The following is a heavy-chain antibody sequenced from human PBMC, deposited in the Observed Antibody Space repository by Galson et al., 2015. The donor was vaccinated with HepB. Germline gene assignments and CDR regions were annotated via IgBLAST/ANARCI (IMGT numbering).Heavy chain of an antibody. Sequence: SLRLSCAASGFTFSSYGMHWVRQAPGKGLEWVAVIWYDGSNKYYADSVKGRFTISRDNSKNTLYLQMNSLRAEDTAVYYCATERGILTAPAYYFDFWGQGTLVTVSS. D-gene: IGHD3-9*01. V-gene: IGHV3-33*01. CDR2: IWYDGSNK. CDR3: ATERGILTAPAYYFDF. J-gene: IGHJ4*02. CDR1: GFTFSSYG.